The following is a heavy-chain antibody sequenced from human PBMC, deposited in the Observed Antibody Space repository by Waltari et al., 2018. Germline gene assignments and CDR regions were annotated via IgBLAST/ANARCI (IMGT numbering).Heavy chain of an antibody. CDR1: GFTFSSYG. CDR2: RRYDGSNK. V-gene: IGHV3-30*02. D-gene: IGHD4-17*01. Sequence: VQLLESGGGVVQPGGSLRLSCAASGFTFSSYGMPWVRQAPGKGLEWVAFRRYDGSNKYYADSVKGRFTISRDNSKNTLYLQMNSLRAEDTAVYYCASTTVVTAHWWGQGTLVTVSS. CDR3: ASTTVVTAHW. J-gene: IGHJ4*02.